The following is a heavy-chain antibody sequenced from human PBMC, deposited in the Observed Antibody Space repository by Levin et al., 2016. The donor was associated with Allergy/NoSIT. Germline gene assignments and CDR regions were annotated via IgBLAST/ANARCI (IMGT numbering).Heavy chain of an antibody. V-gene: IGHV3-49*03. J-gene: IGHJ4*02. CDR3: TRGYYYDSSGYYYPVDY. Sequence: GESLKISCTASGFTFGDYAMSWFRQAPGKGLEWVGFIRSKAYGGTTEYAASVKGRFTISRDDSKSIAYLQMNSLKTEDTAVYYCTRGYYYDSSGYYYPVDYWGQGTLVTVSS. CDR2: IRSKAYGGTT. CDR1: GFTFGDYA. D-gene: IGHD3-22*01.